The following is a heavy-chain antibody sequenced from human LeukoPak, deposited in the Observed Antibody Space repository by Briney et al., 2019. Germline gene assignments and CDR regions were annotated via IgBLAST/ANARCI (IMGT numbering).Heavy chain of an antibody. CDR1: GGTFSSYA. CDR2: IIPIFGTA. J-gene: IGHJ5*02. CDR3: ARSSLRYFDWLPNWFDP. Sequence: SVKVSCKASGGTFSSYAISWVRQAPGQGLEWMGGIIPIFGTANYAQKFQGRVTITADESTSTAYMELSSLRSEDTAVYYCARSSLRYFDWLPNWFDPWGQGALVTVSS. D-gene: IGHD3-9*01. V-gene: IGHV1-69*01.